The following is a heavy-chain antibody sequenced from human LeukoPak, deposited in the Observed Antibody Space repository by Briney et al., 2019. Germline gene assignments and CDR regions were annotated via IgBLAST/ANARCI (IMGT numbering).Heavy chain of an antibody. Sequence: GGSLRLSCAASGFTFSSYAMTWFRQAPGKGLEGVSSISGRGSNTYYADSVKGRFTVSRDTSKNSLYLQMNSLRAEDTAIYYCAKEHDFWSGYSTYYFDYWGQGTLVTVSS. J-gene: IGHJ4*02. V-gene: IGHV3-23*01. D-gene: IGHD3-3*01. CDR2: ISGRGSNT. CDR1: GFTFSSYA. CDR3: AKEHDFWSGYSTYYFDY.